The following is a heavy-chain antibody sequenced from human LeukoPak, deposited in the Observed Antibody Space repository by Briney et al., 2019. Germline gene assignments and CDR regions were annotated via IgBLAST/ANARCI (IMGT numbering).Heavy chain of an antibody. D-gene: IGHD2-2*01. CDR1: GGSISSYY. CDR3: AAIPPGRVCSSTSCHDY. J-gene: IGHJ4*02. Sequence: SETLSLTCTVSGGSISSYYWSWIRQPPGKGLEWIGYIYYSGSTNYNPSLKSRVTISVDTSKNQFSLKLSSVTAADTAVYYCAAIPPGRVCSSTSCHDYWGQGTLVTVSS. CDR2: IYYSGST. V-gene: IGHV4-59*01.